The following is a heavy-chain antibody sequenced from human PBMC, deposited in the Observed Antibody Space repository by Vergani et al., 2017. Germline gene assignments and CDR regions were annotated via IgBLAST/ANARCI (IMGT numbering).Heavy chain of an antibody. Sequence: EVQLVESGGGLVQPGRSLRLSCAASGFTFDDYTMHWVRQAPGKGLVWVSRINSDGSSTSYADSVKGRFTISRDNAKNSLYLQMNSLRAEDTAVYYCARDLEYYDFWSGYVTYGMDVWGQGTTVTVSS. CDR1: GFTFDDYT. V-gene: IGHV3-74*01. CDR2: INSDGSST. CDR3: ARDLEYYDFWSGYVTYGMDV. J-gene: IGHJ6*02. D-gene: IGHD3-3*01.